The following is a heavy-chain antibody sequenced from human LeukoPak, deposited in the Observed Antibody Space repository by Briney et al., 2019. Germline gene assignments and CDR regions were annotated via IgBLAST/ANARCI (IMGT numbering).Heavy chain of an antibody. J-gene: IGHJ6*03. D-gene: IGHD2-2*01. CDR1: GYTFTGYY. CDR3: ARDLSVVPAAMPNYYYYYYMDV. CDR2: INPNSGGT. Sequence: GASVTVSFKSSGYTFTGYYMHWVRQAPGQGLEWMGRINPNSGGTNYAQKFQGRVTMTRDTSISTAYMELSRLRSDDTAVYYCARDLSVVPAAMPNYYYYYYMDVWGKGTTVTVSS. V-gene: IGHV1-2*06.